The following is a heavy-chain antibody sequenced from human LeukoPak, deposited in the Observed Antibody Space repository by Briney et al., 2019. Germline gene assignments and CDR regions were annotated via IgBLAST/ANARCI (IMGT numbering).Heavy chain of an antibody. Sequence: GGSLTLSCSASGFTFSSYDMHWVRQATGKGLEWVSAIGTAGDPYYPGSLKGRFTISRENAKNSLYLQMNSLRAGDTAVYYCARDRNGAGLDYWGQGSLVTVSS. V-gene: IGHV3-13*05. CDR2: IGTAGDP. CDR1: GFTFSSYD. J-gene: IGHJ4*02. D-gene: IGHD6-19*01. CDR3: ARDRNGAGLDY.